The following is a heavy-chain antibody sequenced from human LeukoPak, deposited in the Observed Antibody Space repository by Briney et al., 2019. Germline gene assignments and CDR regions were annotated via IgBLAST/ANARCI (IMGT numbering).Heavy chain of an antibody. J-gene: IGHJ4*02. D-gene: IGHD6-13*01. CDR1: GGSISTYY. CDR3: ARRKAAAGEFYFDH. CDR2: IYYSGST. Sequence: PSETLSLTCTVSGGSISTYYWSWIWQPPGKGLEWIGYIYYSGSTNYNPSLKSRVTMSVDTSKNQFSLKLSSVAAADTAVYYRARRKAAAGEFYFDHWGQGTLVTVSS. V-gene: IGHV4-59*08.